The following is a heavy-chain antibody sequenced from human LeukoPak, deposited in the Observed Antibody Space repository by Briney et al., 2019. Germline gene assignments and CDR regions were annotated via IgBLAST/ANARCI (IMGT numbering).Heavy chain of an antibody. Sequence: SETLSLTCTVSGVSINTYHWGWVRQPPGQGLEWIGYIYTSGSTNYNPSLKSRVTISRDTSKNQFSLKVNSVTVADTAFYYCAAFTYDILTAWGQGALVTVSS. D-gene: IGHD3-9*01. J-gene: IGHJ4*02. V-gene: IGHV4-59*01. CDR2: IYTSGST. CDR1: GVSINTYH. CDR3: AAFTYDILTA.